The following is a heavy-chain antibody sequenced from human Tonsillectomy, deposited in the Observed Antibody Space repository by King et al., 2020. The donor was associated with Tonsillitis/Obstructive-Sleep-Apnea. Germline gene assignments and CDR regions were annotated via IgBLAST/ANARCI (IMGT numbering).Heavy chain of an antibody. CDR3: ARGATYYDFWSGFSPAYYMDV. D-gene: IGHD3-3*01. CDR2: INNDGSNT. V-gene: IGHV3-74*01. Sequence: VQLVESGGGLVQPGGSLRLSCAASGFTFSTYWMHWVRQAPGKGLVWVSHINNDGSNTNYADSVKGRFTISRDNPRNTLYLLMNSLRAEDRALYYCARGATYYDFWSGFSPAYYMDVWGKGTTVTVSS. J-gene: IGHJ6*03. CDR1: GFTFSTYW.